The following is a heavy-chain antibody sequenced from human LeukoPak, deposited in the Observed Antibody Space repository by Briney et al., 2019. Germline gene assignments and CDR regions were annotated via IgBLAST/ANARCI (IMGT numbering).Heavy chain of an antibody. CDR2: ISASGGTT. J-gene: IGHJ4*02. D-gene: IGHD4/OR15-4a*01. CDR3: ARRAGAYSHPYDY. CDR1: GFTCSSYG. V-gene: IGHV3-23*01. Sequence: GGSLRLSCAASGFTCSSYGISWVRQAPGKGLEWVSAISASGGTTYYADSVKGHFTISRDNSKNTLYLQMNSLSAEDTAVYYCARRAGAYSHPYDYWGQGTLVTVSS.